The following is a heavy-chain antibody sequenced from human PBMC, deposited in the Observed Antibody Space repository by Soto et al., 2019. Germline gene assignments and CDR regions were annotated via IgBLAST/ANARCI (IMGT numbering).Heavy chain of an antibody. J-gene: IGHJ5*02. CDR2: IYYSGST. CDR3: AMTTKYNWFDP. Sequence: SETLSLTCTVSGGSISSYYWIWIRQPPGKGLEWIGYIYYSGSTNYNPSLKSRVTISVDTSKNQFSLKLSSVTAADTAVYYCAMTTKYNWFDPWGQGTLVTVSS. D-gene: IGHD4-17*01. CDR1: GGSISSYY. V-gene: IGHV4-59*01.